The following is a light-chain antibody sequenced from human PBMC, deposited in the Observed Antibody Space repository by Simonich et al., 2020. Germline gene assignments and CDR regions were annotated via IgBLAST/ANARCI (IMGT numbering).Light chain of an antibody. J-gene: IGKJ1*01. Sequence: EIVMTQSPANLSVSPGERATLSSRASQSVSSNLAWYQQKPGQAPRLLIYGASTRATGIPARFSGSGSGTEFTLTISSLQSEDFAVYYCQQYNNWWTFGQGTKVEIK. CDR3: QQYNNWWT. V-gene: IGKV3-15*01. CDR2: GAS. CDR1: QSVSSN.